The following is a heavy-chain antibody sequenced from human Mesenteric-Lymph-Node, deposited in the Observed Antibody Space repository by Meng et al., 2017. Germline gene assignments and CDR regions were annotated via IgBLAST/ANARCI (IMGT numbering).Heavy chain of an antibody. CDR3: ARDRAVRWLDS. CDR2: ITSDGENK. Sequence: VQSVQSGAEVKKPGASVKVSCKASGYTFTGYYMHWVRQAPGKALEWVAFITSDGENKFYAESEKGRFTTSRDNSMNTVSLQMNSLRVDDTALYFCARDRAVRWLDSWGQGTLVTVSS. CDR1: GYTFTGYY. D-gene: IGHD6-19*01. J-gene: IGHJ5*01. V-gene: IGHV3-30*02.